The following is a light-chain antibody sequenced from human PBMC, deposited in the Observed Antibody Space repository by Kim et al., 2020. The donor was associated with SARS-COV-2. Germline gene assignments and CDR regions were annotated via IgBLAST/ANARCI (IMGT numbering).Light chain of an antibody. CDR3: QAWDSSTVV. Sequence: SYELTQPPSVSVSPGQTASITCSGDKLGDRFACWYQQKPGQSPVLVIYQDSKRPSGIPERFSGSNSGNTATLTISGTQAPDEADYYCQAWDSSTVVFGGGTQLTVL. J-gene: IGLJ2*01. CDR2: QDS. V-gene: IGLV3-1*01. CDR1: KLGDRF.